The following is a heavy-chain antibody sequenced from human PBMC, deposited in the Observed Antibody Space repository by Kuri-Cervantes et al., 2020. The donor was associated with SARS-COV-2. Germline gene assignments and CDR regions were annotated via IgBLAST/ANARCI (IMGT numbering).Heavy chain of an antibody. CDR2: IYTSGST. CDR1: GGSISSGSYY. D-gene: IGHD2/OR15-2a*01. CDR3: ARVREFYEIDY. V-gene: IGHV4-61*09. Sequence: SCTVSGGSISSGSYYWSWIRQPAGKGLEWIGYIYTSGSTNYNPSLKSRVTISVDTSKNQFSLKLSSVTAADTAMYYCARVREFYEIDYWGQGTLVTVSS. J-gene: IGHJ4*02.